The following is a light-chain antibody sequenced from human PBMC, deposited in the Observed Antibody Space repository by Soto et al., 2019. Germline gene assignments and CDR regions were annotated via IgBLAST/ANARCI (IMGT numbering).Light chain of an antibody. V-gene: IGKV2-30*01. Sequence: DVVMTVSRFSLPVTRGQPASISCRSSQSLVYSDGNTYLNWFQQRPGQSPRRLIHKVSNRDSGVPDRFSGCGTRTDFTQKSLRFEAECLGVLYNMETTYSPPGTFGEGTKVDIK. CDR2: KVS. CDR3: METTYSPPGT. CDR1: QSLVYSDGNTY. J-gene: IGKJ1*01.